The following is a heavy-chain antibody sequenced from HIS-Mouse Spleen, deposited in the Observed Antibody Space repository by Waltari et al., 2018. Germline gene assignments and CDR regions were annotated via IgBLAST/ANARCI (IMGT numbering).Heavy chain of an antibody. CDR1: GGSLSSRSYY. CDR3: AREIPYSSSWYDWYFDL. J-gene: IGHJ2*01. CDR2: IYYSGST. D-gene: IGHD6-13*01. Sequence: QLQLQESGPGLVKPSETLSLIRPVPGGSLSSRSYYWGWIRQPPGKGLEWIGSIYYSGSTYYNPSLKSRVTISVDTSKNQFSLKLSSVTAADTAVYYCAREIPYSSSWYDWYFDLWGRGTLVTVSS. V-gene: IGHV4-39*07.